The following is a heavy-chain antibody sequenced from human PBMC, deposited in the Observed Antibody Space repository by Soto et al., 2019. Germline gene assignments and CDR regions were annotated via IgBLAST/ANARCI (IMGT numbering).Heavy chain of an antibody. CDR1: GYTFTSYG. CDR2: ISAYNGNR. Sequence: ASVKVSCKASGYTFTSYGISWVRQAPGQGLEWMGWISAYNGNRNYAQKPQGRVTMTTDTTTSTAYMELRSLRSDDTAVYYCARGDTDGDYTNFDYWGQGTLVTVSS. V-gene: IGHV1-18*04. CDR3: ARGDTDGDYTNFDY. J-gene: IGHJ4*02. D-gene: IGHD4-17*01.